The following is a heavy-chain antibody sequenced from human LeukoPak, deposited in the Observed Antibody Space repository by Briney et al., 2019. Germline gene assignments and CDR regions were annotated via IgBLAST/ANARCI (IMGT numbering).Heavy chain of an antibody. J-gene: IGHJ3*02. V-gene: IGHV1-69*13. CDR2: IIPIFGTA. CDR3: ASRPRSSGTFDI. CDR1: GGTFSSYA. Sequence: SVKVSCKASGGTFSSYAISWVRQAPGQGLEWMGGIIPIFGTANYAQKFQGRVTITADESTSTAYMELSSLRSEDTAVYYCASRPRSSGTFDIWGQGTMVTVSS. D-gene: IGHD6-6*01.